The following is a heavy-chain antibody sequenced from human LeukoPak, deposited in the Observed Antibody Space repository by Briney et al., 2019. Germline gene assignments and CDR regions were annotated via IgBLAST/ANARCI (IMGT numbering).Heavy chain of an antibody. J-gene: IGHJ4*02. D-gene: IGHD5-18*01. CDR3: AREQGLQLWDY. V-gene: IGHV3-30-3*01. CDR1: GFTFSRSV. Sequence: GGSLRLSCAPSGFTFSRSVTHWDRQATGKGLGWVEVISYDGSSKFYADSVKGRFSIFRDNSKNTVFLEMNSLRPEDTAVYFCAREQGLQLWDYWGQGTLVTVSS. CDR2: ISYDGSSK.